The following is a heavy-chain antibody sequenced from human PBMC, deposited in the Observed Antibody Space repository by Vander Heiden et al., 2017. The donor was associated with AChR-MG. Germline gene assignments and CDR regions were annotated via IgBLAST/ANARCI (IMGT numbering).Heavy chain of an antibody. J-gene: IGHJ6*02. CDR1: GGSVSSGYYY. CDR2: IFYTGST. Sequence: QVQLQESGPGLVKPSETLSLTCTVPGGSVSSGYYYWSWIRQPPGKGLEWIGYIFYTGSTNYNPSLRSRVTISVDTSKNQFSLKLSSVTAADTAVYYCATDRQYGSNPGDYYGMDVWGQGTTVTVSS. CDR3: ATDRQYGSNPGDYYGMDV. V-gene: IGHV4-61*01. D-gene: IGHD2-2*01.